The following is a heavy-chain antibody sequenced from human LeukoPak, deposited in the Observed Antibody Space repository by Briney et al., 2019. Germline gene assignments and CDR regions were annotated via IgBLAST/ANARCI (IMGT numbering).Heavy chain of an antibody. CDR2: INPSGGST. D-gene: IGHD3-22*01. CDR1: GYTFTSYY. Sequence: ASVKVSCKASGYTFTSYYMHWVRHAPGQGLEWMGIINPSGGSTSYAQKFQGRVTMNRDTSTSTVYMELSSLRSEDTAVYYCARAPYTTYYYDSSGYYPFDYWGQGTLVTVSS. CDR3: ARAPYTTYYYDSSGYYPFDY. V-gene: IGHV1-46*01. J-gene: IGHJ4*02.